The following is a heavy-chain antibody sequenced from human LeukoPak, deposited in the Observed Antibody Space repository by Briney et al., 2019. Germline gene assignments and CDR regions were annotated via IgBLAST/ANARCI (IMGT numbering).Heavy chain of an antibody. CDR2: IYYSGST. Sequence: PSETLSLTCTVSGGSVSGGSYYWSWIRQPPGKGLEWIGYIYYSGSTNYNPSLKSRVTISVDRSKNQFSLKLTSVTAADTAVYYCARLFCGGDCSHPHYFDYWGQGTLVTVSS. CDR1: GGSVSGGSYY. CDR3: ARLFCGGDCSHPHYFDY. J-gene: IGHJ4*02. D-gene: IGHD2-21*02. V-gene: IGHV4-61*01.